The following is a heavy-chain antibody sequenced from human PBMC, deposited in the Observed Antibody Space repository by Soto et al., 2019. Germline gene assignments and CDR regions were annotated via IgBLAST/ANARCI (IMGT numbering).Heavy chain of an antibody. CDR2: IIPIFNAA. V-gene: IGHV1-69*06. CDR1: GGTFSTYA. CDR3: ARQMVSSGWHYGNWFDP. D-gene: IGHD6-19*01. J-gene: IGHJ5*02. Sequence: QEQLVQSGAEVKKPGSSVKVSCKVSGGTFSTYAISWVRQAPGQGLEWMGGIIPIFNAAKYAQKFQGRVTITADKSTSPADMELSSLRSEDTAVYYCARQMVSSGWHYGNWFDPWGQGTPVTVSS.